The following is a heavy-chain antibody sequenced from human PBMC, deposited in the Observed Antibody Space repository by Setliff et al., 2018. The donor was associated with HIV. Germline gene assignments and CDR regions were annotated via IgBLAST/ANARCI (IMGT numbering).Heavy chain of an antibody. J-gene: IGHJ4*02. CDR2: IKQDGSTK. D-gene: IGHD3-10*01. CDR3: ASGDYFNC. CDR1: GLIFRNSW. Sequence: GSLRLSCAASGLIFRNSWMSWVRQAPGKGLEWVANIKQDGSTKNYVESVKGRFTISRDNAKNSLYLQMNSLRAEDTAVYYCASGDYFNCWGQGTLVTVSS. V-gene: IGHV3-7*01.